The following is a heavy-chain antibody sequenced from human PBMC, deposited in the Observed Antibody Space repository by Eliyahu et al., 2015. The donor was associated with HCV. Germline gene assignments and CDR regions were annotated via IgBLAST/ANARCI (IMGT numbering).Heavy chain of an antibody. V-gene: IGHV3-53*01. CDR1: GFTVSSNY. Sequence: EVQLVESGGGLIQPGGSLRLSCAASGFTVSSNYMSGVXQXPGKGLEWVXVXYSGGSTYYAXSVKGRFTISRDNSKNTLYLQMNSLRAEDTAVYYCASPGVTAPSAEYFQHWGQGTLVTVSS. J-gene: IGHJ1*01. D-gene: IGHD2-21*02. CDR2: XYSGGST. CDR3: ASPGVTAPSAEYFQH.